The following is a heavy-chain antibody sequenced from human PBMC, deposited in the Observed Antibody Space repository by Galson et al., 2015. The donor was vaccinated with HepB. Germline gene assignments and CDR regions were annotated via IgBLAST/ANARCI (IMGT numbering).Heavy chain of an antibody. CDR1: GYTFINHY. CDR3: AREGRFWGAYRYTFDS. J-gene: IGHJ4*02. D-gene: IGHD3-16*02. CDR2: INPSGGST. Sequence: SVKVSCKASGYTFINHYIHWVRQAPGQGLEWMGLINPSGGSTTYAQKFQGRVTMTRDTSTNTVYLELSSLRSEDTAVYYCAREGRFWGAYRYTFDSWGQGTLVTASS. V-gene: IGHV1-46*01.